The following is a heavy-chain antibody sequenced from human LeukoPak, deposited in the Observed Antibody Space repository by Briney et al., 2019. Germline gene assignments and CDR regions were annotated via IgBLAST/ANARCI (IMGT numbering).Heavy chain of an antibody. J-gene: IGHJ4*02. CDR3: ARAYYYDSSGFDY. CDR2: IYYSGST. V-gene: IGHV4-39*07. Sequence: PSETLSLTCTVSGGSISSSTYYWGWIRQPPGKGLEWIGSIYYSGSTYYNPSLKSRVTISVDTSKNHFSLKLSSVTAADTAVYYCARAYYYDSSGFDYWGQGTLVTVSS. D-gene: IGHD3-22*01. CDR1: GGSISSSTYY.